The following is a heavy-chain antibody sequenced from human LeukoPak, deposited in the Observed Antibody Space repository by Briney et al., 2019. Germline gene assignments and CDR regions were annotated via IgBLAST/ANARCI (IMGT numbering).Heavy chain of an antibody. V-gene: IGHV3-30*04. Sequence: PGRSLRLSCAASGFTFSSYAMHWVRQAPGKGLEWVALISYGGNNGYYAASVKGRFTISRDNSKNTLYLQMNSLRAEDTGVYYCAKRTCSGSTCYPLDSWGQGTLVTVSS. J-gene: IGHJ4*02. D-gene: IGHD2-15*01. CDR2: ISYGGNNG. CDR1: GFTFSSYA. CDR3: AKRTCSGSTCYPLDS.